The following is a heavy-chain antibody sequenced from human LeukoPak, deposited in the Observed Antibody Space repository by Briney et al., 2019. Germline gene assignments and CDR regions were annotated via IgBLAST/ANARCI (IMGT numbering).Heavy chain of an antibody. CDR3: ASAGQAYSFDH. V-gene: IGHV4-59*01. J-gene: IGHJ4*02. Sequence: SETLSLTCTVSGDSISSYYWSWIRQLPGKGLEWIAYIYSSGSTHHNPSLKSRVATSVDTSKNQLSLKLNSVTAADAAVYYCASAGQAYSFDHSGQGTLVTVSS. CDR2: IYSSGST. CDR1: GDSISSYY. D-gene: IGHD4-11*01.